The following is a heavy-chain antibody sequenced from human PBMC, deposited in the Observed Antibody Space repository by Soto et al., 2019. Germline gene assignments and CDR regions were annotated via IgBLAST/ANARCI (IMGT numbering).Heavy chain of an antibody. CDR3: ARVWGGAFAF. J-gene: IGHJ3*01. V-gene: IGHV4-59*01. CDR2: IYYSGST. Sequence: SIRQPPGKGLEWIGYIYYSGSTKYNPSLKSRVTISVDTSKNRFSLRLSSVTAADTAVYYCARVWGGAFAFWGQGTMVTVTS. D-gene: IGHD3-10*01.